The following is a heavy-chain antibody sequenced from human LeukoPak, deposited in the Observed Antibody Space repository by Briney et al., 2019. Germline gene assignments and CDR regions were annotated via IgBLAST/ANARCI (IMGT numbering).Heavy chain of an antibody. CDR1: GGSISSSSYY. CDR2: IYYSGST. Sequence: SETLSLTCTVSGGSISSSSYYWGWIRQPPGKGLEWIGSIYYSGSTYYNPSLKSRVTISVDTSKNQFSLKLSSVTAADTAVYYCARDQGDYGDFAYWGQGTLVTVSS. D-gene: IGHD4-17*01. CDR3: ARDQGDYGDFAY. J-gene: IGHJ4*02. V-gene: IGHV4-39*07.